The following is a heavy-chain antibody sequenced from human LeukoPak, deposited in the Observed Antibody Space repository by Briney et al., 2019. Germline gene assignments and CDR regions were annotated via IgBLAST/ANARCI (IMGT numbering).Heavy chain of an antibody. CDR1: GGSFSGNY. D-gene: IGHD5-24*01. J-gene: IGHJ4*02. V-gene: IGHV4-34*01. Sequence: WETLSLTCAVYGGSFSGNYWSWNRQPPGKGLEWIGEINHSGSTNYNPSLKSRVTISVDTSKNQFSLKLSSVTAADTAVYYCARGLPRRWLQVGLWYFDYWGQGTLVTVSS. CDR3: ARGLPRRWLQVGLWYFDY. CDR2: INHSGST.